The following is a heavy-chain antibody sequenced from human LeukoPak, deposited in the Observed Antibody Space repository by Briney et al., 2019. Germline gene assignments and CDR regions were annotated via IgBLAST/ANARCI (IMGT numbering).Heavy chain of an antibody. CDR2: IRYDGSNK. CDR3: AHAREPAAAIPY. V-gene: IGHV3-30*02. Sequence: PGGSLRLSCAASGFTFSSYGMHWVRQAPGKGLEWVAFIRYDGSNKYYADSVKGRFTISRDNSKNTLYLQMNSLRAEDTAVYYCAHAREPAAAIPYWGQGTLVTVSS. J-gene: IGHJ4*02. D-gene: IGHD2-2*02. CDR1: GFTFSSYG.